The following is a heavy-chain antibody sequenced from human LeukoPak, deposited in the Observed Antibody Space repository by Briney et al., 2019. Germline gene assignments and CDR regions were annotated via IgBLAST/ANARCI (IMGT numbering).Heavy chain of an antibody. J-gene: IGHJ4*02. CDR2: ISGSGGST. CDR3: AQASIMAVPLFDY. Sequence: GGSLRLSCAAPGFTFSNYAMSWVRQAPGKGLEWVSSISGSGGSTYLADSVKGRFTISRDNSKNTLYLQMNSLRAEDTALYYCAQASIMAVPLFDYWGQGTLVTASS. D-gene: IGHD2-8*01. CDR1: GFTFSNYA. V-gene: IGHV3-23*01.